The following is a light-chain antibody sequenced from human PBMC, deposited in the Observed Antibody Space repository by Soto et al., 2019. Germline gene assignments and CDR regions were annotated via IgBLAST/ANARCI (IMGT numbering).Light chain of an antibody. CDR3: QQRSSWPET. Sequence: EIVLTQSPATLSLSPGERATLSCRASQSVSTYLAWYQQKPGQAPRLLIYDAFTRATGIPARFSGSGSGTDFTLTISSLGPEDFAVYYCQQRSSWPETFGQGTKVEI. J-gene: IGKJ1*01. CDR2: DAF. V-gene: IGKV3-11*01. CDR1: QSVSTY.